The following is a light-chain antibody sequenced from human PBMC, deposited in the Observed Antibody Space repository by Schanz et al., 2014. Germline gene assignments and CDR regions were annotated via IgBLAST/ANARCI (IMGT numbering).Light chain of an antibody. CDR3: QQADSFPLYT. V-gene: IGKV1D-12*01. Sequence: DIQMTQSPSSVSASVGDRVTLTCRASQGISRWLAWYQQKPGKAPQLLIYGASTLQSGVPSRFSGSGSGTDFTLTISNVQPEDFATYYCQQADSFPLYTFGQGTKLEI. J-gene: IGKJ2*01. CDR1: QGISRW. CDR2: GAS.